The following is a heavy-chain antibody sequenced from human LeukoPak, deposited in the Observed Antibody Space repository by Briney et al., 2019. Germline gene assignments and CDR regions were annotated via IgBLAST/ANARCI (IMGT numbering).Heavy chain of an antibody. CDR2: IYYSGST. V-gene: IGHV4-39*01. CDR3: ARLYYDSSGYSFDY. Sequence: SETLSLTCTVSGGSISSSSYYWGWIRQPPGKGLEWIGSIYYSGSTYYNPSLKSRVTISVDTSKNQFSLKLSSVTAADTAVYYCARLYYDSSGYSFDYWGQGTLVTVSS. D-gene: IGHD3-22*01. J-gene: IGHJ4*02. CDR1: GGSISSSSYY.